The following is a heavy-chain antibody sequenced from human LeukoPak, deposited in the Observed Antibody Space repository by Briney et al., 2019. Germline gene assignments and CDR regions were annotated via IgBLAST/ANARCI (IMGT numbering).Heavy chain of an antibody. J-gene: IGHJ4*02. CDR1: GFTFSSYE. V-gene: IGHV3-48*03. CDR2: IGSSGSTI. Sequence: GGSLRLSCAASGFTFSSYEMNWVRQAPGKGLEWVSYIGSSGSTIYYADSVKGRFTISRDNAKNSLYLQMNSLRAEDTAVYYCAIGGTRGIYSGYDPFDYWGQGTLVTVSS. D-gene: IGHD5-12*01. CDR3: AIGGTRGIYSGYDPFDY.